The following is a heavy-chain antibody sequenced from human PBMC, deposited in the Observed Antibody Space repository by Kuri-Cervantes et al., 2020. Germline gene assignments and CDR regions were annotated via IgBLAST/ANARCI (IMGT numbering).Heavy chain of an antibody. D-gene: IGHD6-13*01. V-gene: IGHV3-30*18. CDR1: GFTFSSYG. J-gene: IGHJ4*02. Sequence: GESLKISCAASGFTFSSYGMHWVRQAPGKGLEWVAVISYDGSNKYYADSVKDRFTSSRNNSKNTLYLQMYSLRAEDTAVYYCAKGVLDYSCSWATFDCWGQGTLVTVSS. CDR3: AKGVLDYSCSWATFDC. CDR2: ISYDGSNK.